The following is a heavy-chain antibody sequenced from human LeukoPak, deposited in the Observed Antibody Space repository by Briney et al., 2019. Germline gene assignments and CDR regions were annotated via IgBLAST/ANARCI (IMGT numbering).Heavy chain of an antibody. V-gene: IGHV3-23*01. CDR1: GXTFSSYA. J-gene: IGHJ4*02. D-gene: IGHD1-26*01. Sequence: PGGSLRLSCAASGXTFSSYAMSWVRQAPGKGLEWVSAISGSGGSTYYADSVKGRFTISRDNSKNTLYLQMNSLRAEDTAVYYCAKDRELIVGATDYWGQGTLVTVSS. CDR3: AKDRELIVGATDY. CDR2: ISGSGGST.